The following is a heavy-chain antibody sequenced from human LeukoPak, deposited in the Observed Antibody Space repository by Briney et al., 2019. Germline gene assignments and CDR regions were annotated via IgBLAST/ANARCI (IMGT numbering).Heavy chain of an antibody. Sequence: ASVKVSCKASGYTFTSYAMHWVRRAPGQRLEWMGWINAGNGNTKYSQKFQGRVTITRDTSASTAYMELSSLRSEDTAVYYCARGLTPYSSSWYFPPEYFQHWGQGTLVTVSS. J-gene: IGHJ1*01. CDR3: ARGLTPYSSSWYFPPEYFQH. D-gene: IGHD6-13*01. V-gene: IGHV1-3*01. CDR2: INAGNGNT. CDR1: GYTFTSYA.